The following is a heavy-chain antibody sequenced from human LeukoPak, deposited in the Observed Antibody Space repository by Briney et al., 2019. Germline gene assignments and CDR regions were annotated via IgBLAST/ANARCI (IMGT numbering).Heavy chain of an antibody. CDR3: AKDARSSSRGYFDY. D-gene: IGHD6-13*01. Sequence: HAGASLRLSCAASGFTFDDYAMHWVRQAPGKGLEWVSGISWNSGSIGYADSVKGRFTISRDNAKNSLYLQMNSLRAEDTALYYCAKDARSSSRGYFDYWGQGTLVTVSS. CDR2: ISWNSGSI. V-gene: IGHV3-9*01. J-gene: IGHJ4*02. CDR1: GFTFDDYA.